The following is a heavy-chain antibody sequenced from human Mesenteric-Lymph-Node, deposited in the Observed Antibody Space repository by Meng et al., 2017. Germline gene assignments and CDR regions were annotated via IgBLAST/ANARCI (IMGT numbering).Heavy chain of an antibody. CDR2: IYHSGST. CDR3: AMLGYCSSTSCRNY. J-gene: IGHJ4*02. CDR1: GGSISSGDYY. Sequence: QGQLQEWGPGLLKPSETLSLTCTVSGGSISSGDYYWSWIRQPPGKGLEWIGEIYHSGSTNYNPSLKSRVTISVDKSKNQFSLKLSSVTAADTAVYYCAMLGYCSSTSCRNYWGQGTLVTVSS. D-gene: IGHD2-2*01. V-gene: IGHV4-39*07.